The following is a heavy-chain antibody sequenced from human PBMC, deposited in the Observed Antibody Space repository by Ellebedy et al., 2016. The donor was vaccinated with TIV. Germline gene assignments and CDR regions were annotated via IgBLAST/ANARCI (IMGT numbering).Heavy chain of an antibody. CDR1: GGTFSNYA. J-gene: IGHJ4*02. Sequence: AASVKVSCKASGGTFSNYAISWVRQAPGQGLEWMGRINPLLGVASYAQKFQGRLTIIADTATSTDYMELGSLTYEDTAVYYCAADYGDYVAEDWGQGTLITVSS. CDR2: INPLLGVA. V-gene: IGHV1-69*04. D-gene: IGHD4-17*01. CDR3: AADYGDYVAED.